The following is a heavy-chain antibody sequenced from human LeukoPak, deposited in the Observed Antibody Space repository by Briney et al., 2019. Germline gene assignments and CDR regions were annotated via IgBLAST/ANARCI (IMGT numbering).Heavy chain of an antibody. D-gene: IGHD2-21*02. V-gene: IGHV3-21*01. CDR1: GFTFSSYS. J-gene: IGHJ3*02. CDR2: ISSSSSYI. Sequence: GGSLRLSCAASGFTFSSYSMNWVRQAPGKGLEWVSSISSSSSYIYYADSVKGRSTISRDNAKNSLYLQMNSLRAEDTAVYYCARGVVVTGDAFDIWGQGTMVTVSS. CDR3: ARGVVVTGDAFDI.